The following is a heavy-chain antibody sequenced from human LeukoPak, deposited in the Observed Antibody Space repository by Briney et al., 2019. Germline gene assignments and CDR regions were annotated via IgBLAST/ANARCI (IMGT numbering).Heavy chain of an antibody. D-gene: IGHD5-12*01. CDR3: ARVRGYYSGYDQEGHLIDY. CDR2: IYHSGST. J-gene: IGHJ4*02. V-gene: IGHV4-4*02. Sequence: SGTLSLTCAVSGGSISSSNWWSWVRQPPGKGLEWIGEIYHSGSTNYNPSLKSRVTISVDKSKNQFSLKLSSVTAADTAVYYRARVRGYYSGYDQEGHLIDYWGQGTLVTVSS. CDR1: GGSISSSNW.